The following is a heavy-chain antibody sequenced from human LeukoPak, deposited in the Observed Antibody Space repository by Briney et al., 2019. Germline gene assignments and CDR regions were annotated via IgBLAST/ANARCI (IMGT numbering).Heavy chain of an antibody. CDR2: FNHSGST. CDR3: ARGGAVAKNWYYP. CDR1: GGSFSVYY. V-gene: IGHV4-34*01. J-gene: IGHJ5*02. D-gene: IGHD6-19*01. Sequence: SEPLSLTCAVYGGSFSVYYWSWIRQPPGKGLEWFREFNHSGSTNHNPPLKSRVTISVDTSKNQFSLKLSSVTAADTAVYYCARGGAVAKNWYYPCGQGNLVTVSA.